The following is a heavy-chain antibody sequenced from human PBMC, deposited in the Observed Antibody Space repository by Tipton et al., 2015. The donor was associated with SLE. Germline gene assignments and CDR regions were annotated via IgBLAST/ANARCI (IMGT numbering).Heavy chain of an antibody. CDR1: GGSFSGYY. Sequence: TLSLTCAVYGGSFSGYYWGWIRQPPGKGLEWIASIYHSGLTYSNPSLKSRIAFSVDTSNNQFSLRLSSVTAADTAVYYCARQSVHGASYFYYMDVWGKGTTVTVSS. CDR3: ARQSVHGASYFYYMDV. D-gene: IGHD4/OR15-4a*01. CDR2: IYHSGLT. V-gene: IGHV4-38-2*01. J-gene: IGHJ6*03.